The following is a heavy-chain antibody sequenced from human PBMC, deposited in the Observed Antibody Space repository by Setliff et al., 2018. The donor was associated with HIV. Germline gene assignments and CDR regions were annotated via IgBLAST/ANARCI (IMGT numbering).Heavy chain of an antibody. J-gene: IGHJ6*03. CDR3: AREPGRGSSWYVGFSYYYYMDV. CDR2: IIPILGIA. Sequence: SVKVSCKAFGGTFSSYTISWVRQAPGQGLEWMGRIIPILGIANYAQKFQGRVTITADKSTSTAYMELSSLRSEDTAVYYCAREPGRGSSWYVGFSYYYYMDVWGKGTTVTVSS. V-gene: IGHV1-69*04. D-gene: IGHD6-13*01. CDR1: GGTFSSYT.